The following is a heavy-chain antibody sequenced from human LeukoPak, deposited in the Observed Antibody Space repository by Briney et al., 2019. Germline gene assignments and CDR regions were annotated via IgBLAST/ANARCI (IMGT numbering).Heavy chain of an antibody. CDR2: ITGRGGHT. Sequence: GGSLRLSCAGSGFTFTSYAMIWVRQAPGKGLEWVSAITGRGGHTYYADSVKGRLTISRDNSKNTLYLQMNSLRAEDTAVYYCAKDPNGDYVGAFDFQRWGQGTQVTVSS. CDR3: AKDPNGDYVGAFDFQR. J-gene: IGHJ1*01. D-gene: IGHD4-17*01. CDR1: GFTFTSYA. V-gene: IGHV3-23*01.